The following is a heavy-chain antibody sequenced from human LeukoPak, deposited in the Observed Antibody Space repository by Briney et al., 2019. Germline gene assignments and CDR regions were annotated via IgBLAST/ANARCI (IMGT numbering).Heavy chain of an antibody. CDR3: ARDLFVKVTETYYYYYYMDV. V-gene: IGHV3-21*01. J-gene: IGHJ6*03. D-gene: IGHD3-16*02. CDR1: GFTFSSYS. Sequence: KSGGSLRLSCAASGFTFSSYSMNWVRQAPGKGLEWVSSISSSSSYIYYADSVKGRFTISRDNAKNSLYLQMNSLRAEDTAVYYCARDLFVKVTETYYYYYYMDVWGKGTTVTISS. CDR2: ISSSSSYI.